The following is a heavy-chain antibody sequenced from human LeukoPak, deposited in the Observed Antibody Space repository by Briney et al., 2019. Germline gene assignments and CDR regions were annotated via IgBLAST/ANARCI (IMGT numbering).Heavy chain of an antibody. CDR3: TRVGYIDEGIDY. V-gene: IGHV3-30*03. Sequence: GRSLRLSCAASGFTFSSYGMHWVRQAPGKGLEWVAVISYDGSNKYYADSVKGRFTISRDNSKNTLYLQMNSLRAEDTAVYYCTRVGYIDEGIDYWGQGTLVTVSS. J-gene: IGHJ4*02. CDR1: GFTFSSYG. CDR2: ISYDGSNK. D-gene: IGHD5-24*01.